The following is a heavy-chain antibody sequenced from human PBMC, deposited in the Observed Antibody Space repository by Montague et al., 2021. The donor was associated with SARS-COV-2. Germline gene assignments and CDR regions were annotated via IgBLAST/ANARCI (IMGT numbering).Heavy chain of an antibody. J-gene: IGHJ3*02. CDR1: GDSVAELRGR. D-gene: IGHD3-16*01. CDR2: TYYRSKWFD. Sequence: CAISGDSVAELRGRSEENTQEPPTELQFVGRTYYRSKWFDHYEVSMKGRISIKADTSKNQFSLQLDSVTPEDTAVYYCARGDGLGPYTGYAFDIWGQGTMVTVSS. CDR3: ARGDGLGPYTGYAFDI. V-gene: IGHV6-1*01.